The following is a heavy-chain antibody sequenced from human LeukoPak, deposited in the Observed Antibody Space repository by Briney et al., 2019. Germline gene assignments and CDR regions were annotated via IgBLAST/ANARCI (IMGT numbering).Heavy chain of an antibody. CDR1: GGSFSAYY. J-gene: IGHJ4*02. D-gene: IGHD3-10*01. Sequence: SETLSLTCTVSGGSFSAYYWSWLRQPPGKPLEWLGHFYYSRGSTYNPSLQSRLTISVDTSNNHFSLKLSSVTAADTAVYFCARHQHSGTYPLDYWGQGTLVTVSS. CDR3: ARHQHSGTYPLDY. CDR2: FYYSRGS. V-gene: IGHV4-59*08.